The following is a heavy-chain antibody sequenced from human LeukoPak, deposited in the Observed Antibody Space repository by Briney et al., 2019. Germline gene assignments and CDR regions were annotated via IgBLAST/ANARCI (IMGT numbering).Heavy chain of an antibody. CDR1: GDSFTTYW. Sequence: GESLKISCKGSGDSFTTYWIGWVRQKPGKGPECMGIIYPVDSHTTYSPSFQGQVTISADKSISTAYLQWSSLKASDTAMYYCARLKSLFGYYHMDVWGKGTTVTVSS. D-gene: IGHD2-21*01. J-gene: IGHJ6*03. V-gene: IGHV5-51*01. CDR3: ARLKSLFGYYHMDV. CDR2: IYPVDSHT.